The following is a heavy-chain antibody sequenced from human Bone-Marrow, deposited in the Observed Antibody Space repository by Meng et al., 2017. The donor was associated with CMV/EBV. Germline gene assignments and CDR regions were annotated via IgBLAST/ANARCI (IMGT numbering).Heavy chain of an antibody. CDR1: GYTFTSYG. D-gene: IGHD4-11*01. CDR2: MNPNSGNT. CDR3: ARTSTNYYYYGMDV. V-gene: IGHV1-8*02. J-gene: IGHJ6*02. Sequence: ASVKVSCKASGYTFTSYGISWVRQATGQGLEWTGWMNPNSGNTGYAQKFQGRVTMTRNTSISTAYMELSSLRSEDTAVYYCARTSTNYYYYGMDVWGQGTTVTVSS.